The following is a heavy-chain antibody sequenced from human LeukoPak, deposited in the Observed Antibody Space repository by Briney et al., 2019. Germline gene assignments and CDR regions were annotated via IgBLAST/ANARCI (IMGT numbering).Heavy chain of an antibody. CDR1: GGSISSYY. V-gene: IGHV4-59*01. Sequence: LETLSLTCTVSGGSISSYYWSWIRQPPGKGLEWIGYIYYSGSTNYNPSLKSRVTISVDTSKNQFSLKLSSVTAADTAVYYCARGAGGYDTWGQGTLVTVSS. CDR3: ARGAGGYDT. J-gene: IGHJ5*02. D-gene: IGHD2-8*02. CDR2: IYYSGST.